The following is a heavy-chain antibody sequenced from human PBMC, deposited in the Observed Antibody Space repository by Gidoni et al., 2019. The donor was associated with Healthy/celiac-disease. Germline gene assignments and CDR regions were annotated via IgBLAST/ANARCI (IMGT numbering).Heavy chain of an antibody. CDR3: TRGLVPGVDY. D-gene: IGHD2-2*01. CDR2: IRSKANSYAT. J-gene: IGHJ4*02. V-gene: IGHV3-73*02. Sequence: VRRLESGGGLVRPGGSRKPSGAAPGFTFSGSAMHWVRQASGKGLEWVGRIRSKANSYATAYAASVKGRFTISRDDSKNTAYLQMNSLKTEDTAVYYCTRGLVPGVDYWGQGTLVTVSS. CDR1: GFTFSGSA.